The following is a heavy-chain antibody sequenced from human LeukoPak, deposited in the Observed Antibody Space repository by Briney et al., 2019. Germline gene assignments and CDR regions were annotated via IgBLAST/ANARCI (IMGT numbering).Heavy chain of an antibody. CDR1: GYTFTGYY. CDR2: INPSGGST. D-gene: IGHD3-10*01. CDR3: ARMMYGSGSDFDY. Sequence: GASVEVSCKASGYTFTGYYMHWVRQAPGQGLEWMGWINPSGGSTSYAQKFQGRVTMTRDMSTSTVYMELSSLRSEDTAVYYCARMMYGSGSDFDYWGQGTLVTVSS. J-gene: IGHJ4*02. V-gene: IGHV1-46*01.